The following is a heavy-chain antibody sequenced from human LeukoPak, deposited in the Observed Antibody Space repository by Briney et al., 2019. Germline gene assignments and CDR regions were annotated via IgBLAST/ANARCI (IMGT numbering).Heavy chain of an antibody. J-gene: IGHJ6*02. CDR3: ARDRGGAYYYYYGTDV. CDR2: IYYSGST. D-gene: IGHD3-16*01. V-gene: IGHV4-59*01. CDR1: GGSISSYY. Sequence: SETLSLTCTVSGGSISSYYWSWIRQPPGKGLEWIGYIYYSGSTNYNPSLKSRVTISVDTSKNQFSLKLSSVTAADTAVYYCARDRGGAYYYYYGTDVWGQGTTVTVSS.